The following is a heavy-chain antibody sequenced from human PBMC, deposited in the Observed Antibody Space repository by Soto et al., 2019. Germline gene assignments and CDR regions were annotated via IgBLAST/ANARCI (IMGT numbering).Heavy chain of an antibody. Sequence: ASVKVSCKASGYTFTNYGIGWVRQAPGQGLEWMGWINVYNGNTKYAQKVQGRVTMTTDTSTSTAYMELRSLRSDDTAVYYCARGVGSGSYYNQYNWFDPWGQGTLVTAPQ. CDR1: GYTFTNYG. CDR2: INVYNGNT. D-gene: IGHD3-10*01. J-gene: IGHJ5*02. CDR3: ARGVGSGSYYNQYNWFDP. V-gene: IGHV1-18*01.